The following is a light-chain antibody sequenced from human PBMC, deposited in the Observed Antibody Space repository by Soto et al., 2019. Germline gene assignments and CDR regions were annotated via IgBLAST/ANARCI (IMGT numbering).Light chain of an antibody. V-gene: IGLV3-21*02. CDR3: QVCDAGSV. CDR1: DIGSKG. CDR2: DDS. J-gene: IGLJ7*01. Sequence: SYELTQPPSVSVAPGQTARITCGGDDIGSKGVHWYQQKPGQAPVVVVYDDSDRPSGIPERFSGSNSGNTATLTISWVEAGDEADYYCQVCDAGSVFGGGTQLTV.